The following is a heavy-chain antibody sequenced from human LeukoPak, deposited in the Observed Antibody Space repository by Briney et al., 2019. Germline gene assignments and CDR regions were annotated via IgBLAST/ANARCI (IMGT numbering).Heavy chain of an antibody. CDR2: IYPGDSDT. D-gene: IGHD1-26*01. CDR1: GFTFSSYW. CDR3: AKGGSYYSFFDH. V-gene: IGHV5-51*01. J-gene: IGHJ4*02. Sequence: GGSLRLSCAASGFTFSSYWMSWVRQAPGKGLEWIGYIYPGDSDTRYSPSFQGQVTISADKSISTAYLQWSSLRASDTAIYYCAKGGSYYSFFDHWGQGTLVTVSS.